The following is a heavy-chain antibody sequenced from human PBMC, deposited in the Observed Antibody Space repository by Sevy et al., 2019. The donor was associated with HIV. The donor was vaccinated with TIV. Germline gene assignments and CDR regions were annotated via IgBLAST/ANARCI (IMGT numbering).Heavy chain of an antibody. Sequence: GESLKISCRGSEYSFSSTWIAWVRQMPGKGLEWMGIIYPGDSDTRYSPTFQGQVINSADKSINIAYLQWSILKASETAIYYCATSGPETYCKGNRCYFGAFHIWGQGTMVTVSS. J-gene: IGHJ3*02. CDR2: IYPGDSDT. D-gene: IGHD2-15*01. CDR3: ATSGPETYCKGNRCYFGAFHI. V-gene: IGHV5-51*01. CDR1: EYSFSSTW.